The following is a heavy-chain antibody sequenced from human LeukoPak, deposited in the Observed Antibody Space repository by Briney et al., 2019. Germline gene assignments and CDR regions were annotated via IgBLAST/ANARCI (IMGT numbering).Heavy chain of an antibody. V-gene: IGHV3-48*03. CDR2: ISTSGSTT. D-gene: IGHD3-10*02. CDR3: ARGALHVSDY. CDR1: GFTFSDYE. Sequence: GGSLRLSCAASGFTFSDYEINWVRQAPGKGLEWVSCISTSGSTTYYADSVKGRLTISRDNAKNSLFLQMNTLTAEDTAVYYCARGALHVSDYWGQGTPVTVSS. J-gene: IGHJ4*02.